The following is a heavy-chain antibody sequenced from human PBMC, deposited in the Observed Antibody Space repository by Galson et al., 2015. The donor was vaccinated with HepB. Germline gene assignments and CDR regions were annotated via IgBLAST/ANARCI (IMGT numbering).Heavy chain of an antibody. J-gene: IGHJ3*02. D-gene: IGHD3-10*01. V-gene: IGHV3-64D*06. CDR2: ITSNGGIT. Sequence: SLRLSCAASGFTFSSYAMHWVRQAPGKGLEYVSGITSNGGITYYADSVKGRFTISRDNSKNTLYLQLSSLRPEDTAVYYCVKPSQFDYYGSGLTGSDAFDIWGQGTMVTVSS. CDR3: VKPSQFDYYGSGLTGSDAFDI. CDR1: GFTFSSYA.